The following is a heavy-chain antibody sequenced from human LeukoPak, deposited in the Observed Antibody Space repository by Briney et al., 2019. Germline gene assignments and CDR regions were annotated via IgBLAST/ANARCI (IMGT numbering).Heavy chain of an antibody. D-gene: IGHD6-13*01. CDR2: IGTTGDT. Sequence: GGSLGLSCAASGFTFSNYDMHWVRQATGKGLEWVSAIGTTGDTYYPGSVKGRFTISRENAKNSLYLQMNSLRAEDTAVYFCARGSLIAAAGTSDYWGQGTLVTVSS. V-gene: IGHV3-13*01. CDR3: ARGSLIAAAGTSDY. CDR1: GFTFSNYD. J-gene: IGHJ4*02.